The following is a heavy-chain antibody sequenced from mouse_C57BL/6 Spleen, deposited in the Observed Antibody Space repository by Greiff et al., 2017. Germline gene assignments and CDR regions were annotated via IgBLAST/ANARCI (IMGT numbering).Heavy chain of an antibody. CDR2: SWWDDDK. J-gene: IGHJ3*01. CDR1: GFSLSTFGMG. Sequence: QVTLKVSGPGILQPSQTLSLTCSFSGFSLSTFGMGVVWIRQPSGLGLVWLAHSWWDDDKYSNPALKSRLTIDKDTSKNQLFLKIAHVDTADTATYYCARMDSSGSWFAYWGQGTLVTVSA. V-gene: IGHV8-8*01. D-gene: IGHD3-2*02. CDR3: ARMDSSGSWFAY.